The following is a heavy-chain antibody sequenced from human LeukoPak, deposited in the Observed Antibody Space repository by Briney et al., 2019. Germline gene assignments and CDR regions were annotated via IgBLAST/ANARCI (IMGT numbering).Heavy chain of an antibody. Sequence: GGSLRLPCATSGFTFVDYGLSWVRRAPGKGLEWLCAINYNGAITDYADSVKGRFTIPRDNAKNSLYLRMDSLRAEDTALYYCARDRLGPSFSVSHFDLWGQGTLVTVSS. V-gene: IGHV3-20*04. CDR2: INYNGAIT. J-gene: IGHJ4*02. CDR3: ARDRLGPSFSVSHFDL. CDR1: GFTFVDYG. D-gene: IGHD3-3*02.